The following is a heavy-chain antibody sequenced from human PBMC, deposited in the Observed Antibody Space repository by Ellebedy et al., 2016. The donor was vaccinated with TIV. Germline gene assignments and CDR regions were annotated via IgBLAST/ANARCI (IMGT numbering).Heavy chain of an antibody. CDR3: AKFSAASDY. V-gene: IGHV3-30*18. Sequence: GGSLRLXXAASGFTFSSYGMHWVRQAPGKGLEWVAVISYDGSNKYYADSVKGRFTISRDNSKNTLYLQMNSLRAEDTAVYYCAKFSAASDYWGQGTLVTVSS. J-gene: IGHJ4*02. CDR2: ISYDGSNK. CDR1: GFTFSSYG. D-gene: IGHD2-2*01.